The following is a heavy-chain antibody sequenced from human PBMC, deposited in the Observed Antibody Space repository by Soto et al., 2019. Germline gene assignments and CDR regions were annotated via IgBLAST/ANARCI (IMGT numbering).Heavy chain of an antibody. J-gene: IGHJ3*02. CDR2: IYRTGRT. CDR1: GGSISTYY. Sequence: QMQLQESGPRLVKASETLSLTCTVSGGSISTYYWNWIRQSPGKGLEWIGYIYRTGRTHYNPSLKSRAAISLGTSRNQFSLQLKSVTAADTAIYFCARQIGDDPFDIWGQGTMVTVSS. V-gene: IGHV4-4*09. CDR3: ARQIGDDPFDI. D-gene: IGHD3-3*01.